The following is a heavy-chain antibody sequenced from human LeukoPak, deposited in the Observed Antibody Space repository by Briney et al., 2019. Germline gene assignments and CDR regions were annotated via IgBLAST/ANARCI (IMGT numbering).Heavy chain of an antibody. Sequence: SETLSLTCTVAGGSISSSSYYWGWIRQPPGKGLEWIGSIYYSGSTYYNPSLKSRVTISVDTSKNQFSLKLSSVTAADTAVYYCARPGYSSSPDDAFDIWGQGTMVTVSS. CDR1: GGSISSSSYY. V-gene: IGHV4-39*01. J-gene: IGHJ3*02. D-gene: IGHD6-6*01. CDR2: IYYSGST. CDR3: ARPGYSSSPDDAFDI.